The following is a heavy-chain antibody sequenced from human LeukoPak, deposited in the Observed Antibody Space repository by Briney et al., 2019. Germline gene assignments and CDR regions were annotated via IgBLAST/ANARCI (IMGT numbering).Heavy chain of an antibody. CDR2: IDWDDDK. CDR1: GFSLSTPEMC. Sequence: SGPALVKPTQTLTLTCTFSGFSLSTPEMCVTWIRQPPGKALEWLARIDWDDDKFCSPSLRTRLTISKDTPKNQVVLRMTNMDPVDTGTYYCARMTPDSPSFDYWGQGALITVSS. V-gene: IGHV2-70*17. CDR3: ARMTPDSPSFDY. J-gene: IGHJ4*02. D-gene: IGHD2-15*01.